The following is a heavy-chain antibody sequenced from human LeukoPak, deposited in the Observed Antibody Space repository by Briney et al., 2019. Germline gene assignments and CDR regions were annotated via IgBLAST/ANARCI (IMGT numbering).Heavy chain of an antibody. J-gene: IGHJ4*02. CDR3: ARGDPYSGLGY. Sequence: SETLSLTCTVSGGSLSSYYWSWIWQPPGKGLEWIGYIYYSGSAKYNPSLKSRVTISVDTSKNQFSLKLSSVTAADTAVYFCARGDPYSGLGYWGQGTLVTVSS. V-gene: IGHV4-59*12. CDR1: GGSLSSYY. D-gene: IGHD5-12*01. CDR2: IYYSGSA.